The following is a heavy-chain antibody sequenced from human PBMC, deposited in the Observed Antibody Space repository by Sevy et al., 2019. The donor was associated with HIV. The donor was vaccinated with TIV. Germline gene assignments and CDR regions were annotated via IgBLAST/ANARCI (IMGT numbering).Heavy chain of an antibody. CDR1: GFTFTSSA. V-gene: IGHV1-58*01. CDR3: AADRSDGWVDP. D-gene: IGHD1-26*01. Sequence: ASMKVSCKASGFTFTSSAVQWVRQARGQRLEWIGWIVVGSGNTNYAQKFQERVTITRDMSTSTAYMELSSPRSEDTGVELCAADRSDGWVDPWGQGNLGNGSS. J-gene: IGHJ5*01. CDR2: IVVGSGNT.